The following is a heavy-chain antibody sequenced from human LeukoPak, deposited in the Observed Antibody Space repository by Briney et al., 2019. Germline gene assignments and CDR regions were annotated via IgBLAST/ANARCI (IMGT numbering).Heavy chain of an antibody. CDR1: GFTFSNYW. CDR3: TRTRGTVL. CDR2: INSDGTST. Sequence: PGGVLRLSCAASGFTFSNYWMHWVRQAPGKGLVWVSHINSDGTSTSYADSVKGRFTISRDNAKNTLYLQMNSLRAEDTAVYYCTRTRGTVLWGQGTLVTVSS. V-gene: IGHV3-74*01. J-gene: IGHJ4*02. D-gene: IGHD1-1*01.